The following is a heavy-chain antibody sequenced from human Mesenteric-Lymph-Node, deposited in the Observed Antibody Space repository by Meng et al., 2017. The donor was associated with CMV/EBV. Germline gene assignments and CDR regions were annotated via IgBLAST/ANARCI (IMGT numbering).Heavy chain of an antibody. Sequence: GVLKISCAASGFTFSSYSMNWVRQAPGKGLEWVSLISWDGGSTYYADSVKGRFTISRDNSKNSLYLQMNSLRAEDTALYYCAKAPRGYSGYGHYFDYWGQGTLVTVSS. J-gene: IGHJ4*02. V-gene: IGHV3-43D*03. CDR3: AKAPRGYSGYGHYFDY. D-gene: IGHD5-12*01. CDR1: GFTFSSYS. CDR2: ISWDGGST.